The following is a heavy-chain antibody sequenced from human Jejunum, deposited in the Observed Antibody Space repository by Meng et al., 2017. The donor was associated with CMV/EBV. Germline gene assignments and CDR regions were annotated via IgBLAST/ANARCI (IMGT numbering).Heavy chain of an antibody. Sequence: SSMSWVRQAPGKGLEWVAYIGSTGISTYYADSVKGRFTISRDIPQNSLYLQMNSLRAEDTAVYYCASPLLPYYDVWSDYYYFDYWGQGTLVTVSS. CDR2: IGSTGIST. CDR3: ASPLLPYYDVWSDYYYFDY. J-gene: IGHJ4*02. CDR1: SS. D-gene: IGHD3-3*01. V-gene: IGHV3-48*04.